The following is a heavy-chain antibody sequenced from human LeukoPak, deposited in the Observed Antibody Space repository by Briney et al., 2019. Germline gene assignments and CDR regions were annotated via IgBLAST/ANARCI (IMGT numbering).Heavy chain of an antibody. D-gene: IGHD2-2*01. V-gene: IGHV4-34*01. J-gene: IGHJ3*01. CDR1: GGSFSGYY. CDR2: INHSGST. CDR3: ARGRGRYCSSTSCRLSYAFDF. Sequence: SETLSLTCAVYGGSFSGYYWSWIRQPPGKGLEWIGEINHSGSTNYNPSLKSRVTISVDTSKNQFSLKLSSVTAADTAVYYCARGRGRYCSSTSCRLSYAFDFWGQGTMVTVSS.